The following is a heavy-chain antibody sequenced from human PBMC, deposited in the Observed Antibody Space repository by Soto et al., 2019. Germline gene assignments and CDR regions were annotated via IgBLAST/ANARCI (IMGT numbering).Heavy chain of an antibody. CDR1: GFTFSSYG. D-gene: IGHD6-19*01. V-gene: IGHV3-33*01. J-gene: IGHJ4*02. CDR3: ARDRRYGKWLADY. CDR2: IWYDGTNK. Sequence: QVQLVESGGGVVQPGRSLRLSCAASGFTFSSYGMHWVRQAPGKGLEWVTSIWYDGTNKYYGDSVKGRFTISRDNSKNTLYLQMNGLRAEDSAGYYCARDRRYGKWLADYWGQGTLVTVSS.